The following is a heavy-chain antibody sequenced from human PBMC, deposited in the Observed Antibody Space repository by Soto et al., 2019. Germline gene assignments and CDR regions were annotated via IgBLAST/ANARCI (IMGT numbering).Heavy chain of an antibody. D-gene: IGHD1-26*01. CDR2: IIPIFGTA. J-gene: IGHJ4*02. V-gene: IGHV1-69*01. CDR1: GGPFSSYA. Sequence: QVQLVQSGAEVKKPGSSVKVSCKASGGPFSSYAISWVRQAPGQGLEWMGGIIPIFGTANYAQKFQGRVTITADESTSTAYMELSSLRSEDTAVDYCARDDSGSYDFDYWGQGTLVTVSS. CDR3: ARDDSGSYDFDY.